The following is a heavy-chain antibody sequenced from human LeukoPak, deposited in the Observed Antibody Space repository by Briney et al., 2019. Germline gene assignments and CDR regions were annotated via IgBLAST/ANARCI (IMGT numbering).Heavy chain of an antibody. CDR2: ISAYNGNT. CDR3: AGTYLAKDTAMVGHDY. D-gene: IGHD5-18*01. CDR1: GYTFTSHG. Sequence: GASVKVSCKASGYTFTSHGISWVRQAPGQGLEWMGWISAYNGNTNYAQKLQGRVTMTTDTSTSTAYMELRSLRSDDTAVYYCAGTYLAKDTAMVGHDYWGQGTLVTVSS. V-gene: IGHV1-18*01. J-gene: IGHJ4*02.